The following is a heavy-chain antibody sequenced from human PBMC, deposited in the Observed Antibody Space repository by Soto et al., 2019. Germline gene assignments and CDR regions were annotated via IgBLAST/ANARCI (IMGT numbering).Heavy chain of an antibody. CDR2: IITILGIA. J-gene: IGHJ4*02. D-gene: IGHD3-22*01. CDR1: GGTFSSYT. CDR3: ARDPYYYDSSGPGPVDY. V-gene: IGHV1-69*04. Sequence: GASVKVSCKASGGTFSSYTISWVRQAPGQGLEWMGRIITILGIANYAQKNKGRVTITADKSTSTAYKELSSLRSEDTDVYYCARDPYYYDSSGPGPVDYWGQGTLVTVSS.